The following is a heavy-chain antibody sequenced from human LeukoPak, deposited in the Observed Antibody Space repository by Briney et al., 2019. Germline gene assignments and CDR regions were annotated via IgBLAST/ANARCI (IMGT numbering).Heavy chain of an antibody. CDR1: GFSFSSYA. V-gene: IGHV3-23*01. J-gene: IGHJ4*02. CDR3: AKHPRSGSYYIFDY. CDR2: ISGSGDNT. Sequence: GGSLRLSCAASGFSFSSYAMSWVRQAPGKGLEWVSSISGSGDNTYYADSVKGRFTISRDNSKNTLYLQMNSLRAEDTAVYYCAKHPRSGSYYIFDYWGQGTLVTVSS. D-gene: IGHD1-26*01.